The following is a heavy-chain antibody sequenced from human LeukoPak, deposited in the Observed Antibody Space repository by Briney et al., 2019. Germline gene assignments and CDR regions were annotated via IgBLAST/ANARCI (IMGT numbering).Heavy chain of an antibody. V-gene: IGHV3-33*01. D-gene: IGHD2-15*01. Sequence: GGSLRLSCAASGFTFSSYGMHWVRQAPGKGLEWVAVIWYDGSNKYYADSVKGRFTISRDNSKNTLYLQMNSLRAEDTAVYYCARERLGYCSGGSCPGYFDYWGQGTLVTVPS. CDR1: GFTFSSYG. CDR2: IWYDGSNK. CDR3: ARERLGYCSGGSCPGYFDY. J-gene: IGHJ4*02.